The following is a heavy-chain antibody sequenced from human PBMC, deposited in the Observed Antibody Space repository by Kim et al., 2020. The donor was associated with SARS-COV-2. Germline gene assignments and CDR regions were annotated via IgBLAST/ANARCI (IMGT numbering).Heavy chain of an antibody. V-gene: IGHV1-3*01. CDR2: NT. Sequence: NTKYSEESQGRVTITRDTSASTAYMALTGLKSEDTAVYYCTREDTTNWFDYWGQGTLVTVSS. CDR3: TREDTTNWFDY. D-gene: IGHD2-2*01. J-gene: IGHJ5*01.